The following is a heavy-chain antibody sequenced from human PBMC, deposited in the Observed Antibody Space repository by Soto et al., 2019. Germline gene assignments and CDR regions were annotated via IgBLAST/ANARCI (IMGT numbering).Heavy chain of an antibody. V-gene: IGHV3-30*03. CDR3: VSDRGYGHASVPYS. CDR2: ISYDGGLQ. J-gene: IGHJ4*02. Sequence: QAHLVESGGGVVQPGRSLRLSCAASGFTFTSYGMHWVRQAPGTTLEWVAVISYDGGLQHYADSVKGRFTISRDNSKNMVLLRMNSLRAEDTAVYYCVSDRGYGHASVPYSWGQGTLVSVSS. D-gene: IGHD5-18*01. CDR1: GFTFTSYG.